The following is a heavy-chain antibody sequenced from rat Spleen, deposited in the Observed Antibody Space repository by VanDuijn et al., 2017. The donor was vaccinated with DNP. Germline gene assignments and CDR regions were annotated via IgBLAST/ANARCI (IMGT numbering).Heavy chain of an antibody. D-gene: IGHD1-9*01. Sequence: EVQLQESGPGLVKPSLSLSLTCSVTGYSITSNYWAWIRKFPGNKMEWMGYISYSGSTSYNPSLKGRISITRDTSKNQFFLQLNSVTTEDTATYYCARWNYYGYNGFDYWGQGVMVTVSS. CDR2: ISYSGST. CDR3: ARWNYYGYNGFDY. V-gene: IGHV3-1*01. J-gene: IGHJ2*01. CDR1: GYSITSNY.